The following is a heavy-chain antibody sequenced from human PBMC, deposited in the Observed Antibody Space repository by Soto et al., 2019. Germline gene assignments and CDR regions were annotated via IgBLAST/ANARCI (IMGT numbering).Heavy chain of an antibody. Sequence: PSETLSLTCTVSWGSITGYYWIWIRQTPGKGLEWIGYIFHDGGTDYNPSLKSRVTISVDTSKNQISLKLNSVTAADTALYYCARVGSSGWSPDYWGRGTLVTVSS. CDR1: WGSITGYY. CDR3: ARVGSSGWSPDY. D-gene: IGHD6-19*01. V-gene: IGHV4-59*01. CDR2: IFHDGGT. J-gene: IGHJ4*02.